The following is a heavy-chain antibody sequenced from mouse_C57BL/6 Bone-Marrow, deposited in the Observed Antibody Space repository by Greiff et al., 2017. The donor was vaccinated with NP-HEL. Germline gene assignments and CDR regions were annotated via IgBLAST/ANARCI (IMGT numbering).Heavy chain of an antibody. CDR3: ARHGGGYYYAMDY. D-gene: IGHD2-2*01. Sequence: EVMLVESGGDLVKPGGSLKLSCAASGFTFSSYGMSWVRQTPDKRLAWVATISSGGSYTYYPDSVKGRFTISRDNAKNTLYLQMSSLKSEDTAMYYCARHGGGYYYAMDYWGQGTSVTVSS. CDR1: GFTFSSYG. J-gene: IGHJ4*01. V-gene: IGHV5-6*02. CDR2: ISSGGSYT.